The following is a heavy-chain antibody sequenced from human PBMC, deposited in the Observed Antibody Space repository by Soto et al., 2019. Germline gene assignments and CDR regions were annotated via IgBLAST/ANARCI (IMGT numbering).Heavy chain of an antibody. CDR2: VYYTGVT. D-gene: IGHD6-13*01. Sequence: SETLSLTCPVSGGYHNTDSSYWTWVRQPPGGGLEYLGHVYYTGVTNYAASLKSRVTISLDMSKSRFFLTLSALTLADTATYYCAWALDSSWYFDLSGRGTLVTVS. CDR1: GGYHNTDSSY. CDR3: AWALDSSWYFDL. J-gene: IGHJ2*01. V-gene: IGHV4-61*01.